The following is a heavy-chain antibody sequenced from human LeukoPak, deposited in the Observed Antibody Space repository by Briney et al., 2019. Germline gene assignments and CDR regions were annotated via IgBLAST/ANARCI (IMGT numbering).Heavy chain of an antibody. Sequence: PSETLSLTCTVSGGSISSSSYFWGWIRQPPGKGLEWIGTIHYSGSTYYSPSLKSRVTKSVDTSKNQFSLKLSSVTAADTAVYYCARITRYGDDETYWGQGTLVTVSS. D-gene: IGHD4-17*01. V-gene: IGHV4-39*01. CDR1: GGSISSSSYF. CDR3: ARITRYGDDETY. J-gene: IGHJ4*02. CDR2: IHYSGST.